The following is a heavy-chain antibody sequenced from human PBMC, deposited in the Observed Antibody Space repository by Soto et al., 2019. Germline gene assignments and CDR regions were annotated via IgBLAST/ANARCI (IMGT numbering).Heavy chain of an antibody. Sequence: VGSLRLSCAASGFSFVNYAMNWVRQAPGKGLEWVSGLSGSGTSTYYADSVKGRFTISRDNSRDTLFLQMNSLTADDTAVYYCAKATTNGGWFNPFDSWGQGALVTVSS. CDR1: GFSFVNYA. CDR2: LSGSGTST. D-gene: IGHD6-19*01. J-gene: IGHJ4*02. CDR3: AKATTNGGWFNPFDS. V-gene: IGHV3-23*01.